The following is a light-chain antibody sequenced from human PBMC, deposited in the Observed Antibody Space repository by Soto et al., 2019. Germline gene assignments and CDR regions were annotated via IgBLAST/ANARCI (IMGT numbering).Light chain of an antibody. Sequence: QPVLTQSSSASASLGSSVKLTCTLSSGHSSYIIAWHQQQPGKAPRYLMNLEGRGSYNKGSGVPDRFSGSSSGADRYLTISNLQFEDEADYYCETWDTNITWVFGGGTKLTVL. CDR3: ETWDTNITWV. CDR2: LEGRGSY. V-gene: IGLV4-60*02. CDR1: SGHSSYI. J-gene: IGLJ3*02.